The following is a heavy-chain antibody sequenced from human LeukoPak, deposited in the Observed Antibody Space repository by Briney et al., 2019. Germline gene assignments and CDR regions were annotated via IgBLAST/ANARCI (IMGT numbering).Heavy chain of an antibody. CDR3: ARDSRLYYDFWSGYGMDV. D-gene: IGHD3-3*01. V-gene: IGHV3-48*01. CDR2: VSRSSSTI. Sequence: PGGSLTLSCPASGFTFSSYSMNWVRQAPAKGLEWVSYVSRSSSTIYYADSVKGRFTISRDNAKHSLYLQMNSLRAEDTAVYYCARDSRLYYDFWSGYGMDVWGQGTTVTVSS. CDR1: GFTFSSYS. J-gene: IGHJ6*02.